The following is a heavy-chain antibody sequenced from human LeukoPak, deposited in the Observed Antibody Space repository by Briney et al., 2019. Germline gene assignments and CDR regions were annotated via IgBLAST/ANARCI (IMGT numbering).Heavy chain of an antibody. Sequence: SETLSLTCTVSGGSISSSSYYWGWICQPPGRGLEWIGSIYYSGSTYYNPSLKSRVTISVDTSKNQFSLKLSSVTAADTAVYYCARNSGLNDYWGQGTLVTVSS. D-gene: IGHD1-26*01. CDR2: IYYSGST. J-gene: IGHJ4*02. CDR1: GGSISSSSYY. CDR3: ARNSGLNDY. V-gene: IGHV4-39*01.